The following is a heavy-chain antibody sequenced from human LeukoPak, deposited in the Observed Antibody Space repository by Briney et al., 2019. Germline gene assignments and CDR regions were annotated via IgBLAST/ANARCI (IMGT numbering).Heavy chain of an antibody. V-gene: IGHV5-51*01. Sequence: GESLKISCKGSGYSFSNYWIGWVRQMPGKGLEWMGIIYPGDSDTRYSPSFQGQVTISADKSISTAYLQWSSLKASDTAMYHCARQDRSGWSADFDYWGQGTLVTVSS. J-gene: IGHJ4*02. CDR1: GYSFSNYW. D-gene: IGHD6-19*01. CDR2: IYPGDSDT. CDR3: ARQDRSGWSADFDY.